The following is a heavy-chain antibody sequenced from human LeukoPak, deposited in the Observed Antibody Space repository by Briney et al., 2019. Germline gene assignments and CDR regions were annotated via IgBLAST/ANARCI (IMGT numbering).Heavy chain of an antibody. D-gene: IGHD2-15*01. CDR1: GGSIRSYY. CDR2: IYYSGST. J-gene: IGHJ4*02. CDR3: ARDLVAAAYFDY. Sequence: SETLSLTCTVSGGSIRSYYWSWIRQPPGEGLEWIGYIYYSGSTNYNPSLKSRVTISVDTSKNQFSLKLSSVTAADTAVYYCARDLVAAAYFDYWGQGTLVTVSS. V-gene: IGHV4-59*01.